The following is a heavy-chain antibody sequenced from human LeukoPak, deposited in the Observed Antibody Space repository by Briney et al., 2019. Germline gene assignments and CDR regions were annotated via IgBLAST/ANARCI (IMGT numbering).Heavy chain of an antibody. CDR2: ISSSSSYI. V-gene: IGHV3-21*01. J-gene: IGHJ4*02. CDR1: GFTFSSYS. D-gene: IGHD1-26*01. CDR3: ARVGSSGSYNEDY. Sequence: GGSLRLSCAASGFTFSSYSMNWVRQAPGKGLEWVSSISSSSSYIYYADSLKGRFTISRDNAKNSLYLQMNTLRAEDTAVYYCARVGSSGSYNEDYWGQGTLVTVSS.